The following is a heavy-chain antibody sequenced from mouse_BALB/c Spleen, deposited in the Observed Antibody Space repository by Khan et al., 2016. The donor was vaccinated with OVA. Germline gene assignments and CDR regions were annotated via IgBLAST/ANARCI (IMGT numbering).Heavy chain of an antibody. CDR2: FNSGGHYT. CDR3: ARIAYYYNSEAFAY. Sequence: EVELVESGGDLVKTGGSLKLSCAASGFTFSTYCMSWVRQTPDKRLEWVATFNSGGHYTYYLESVKGRFTIFRDNAKTSLYLQMTSLRSEDTAMYYCARIAYYYNSEAFAYWGQGTLVTVSA. CDR1: GFTFSTYC. D-gene: IGHD1-1*02. V-gene: IGHV5-6*01. J-gene: IGHJ3*01.